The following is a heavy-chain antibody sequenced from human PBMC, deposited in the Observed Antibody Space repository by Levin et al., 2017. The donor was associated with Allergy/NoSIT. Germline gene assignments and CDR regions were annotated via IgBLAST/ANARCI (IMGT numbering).Heavy chain of an antibody. CDR2: INQDGGQK. D-gene: IGHD2-21*02. CDR3: STHDDFDLNS. V-gene: IGHV3-7*03. Sequence: GGSLRLSCAASGFTLRKPWMSWVRQAPGKGLEWVANINQDGGQKYYVDSVKGRFTISRDNAKDSLYLQMDNLRAEDPAVYYCSTHDDFDLNSWGQGTLVTVSS. CDR1: GFTLRKPW. J-gene: IGHJ4*02.